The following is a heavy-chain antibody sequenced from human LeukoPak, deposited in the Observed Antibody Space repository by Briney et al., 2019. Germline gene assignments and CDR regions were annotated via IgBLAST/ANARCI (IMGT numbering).Heavy chain of an antibody. CDR2: IYNDGSST. CDR1: GLTFSNYW. J-gene: IGHJ5*02. Sequence: AGGSLRLSCAVSGLTFSNYWMHWVRQAPGKGLVWVSRIYNDGSSTSYADSVKGRFTISRDNAKSTLYLQMNSLRADDTAVYYCARERSPVSTRNWFDPWGQGTLVTVSS. CDR3: ARERSPVSTRNWFDP. V-gene: IGHV3-74*01. D-gene: IGHD2-2*01.